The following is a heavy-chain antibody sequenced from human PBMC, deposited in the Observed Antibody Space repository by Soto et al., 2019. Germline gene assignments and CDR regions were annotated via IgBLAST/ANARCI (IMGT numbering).Heavy chain of an antibody. Sequence: SETLSLTCTVSGGSIGGSAYHWGWIRQPPGNGLEWIGSIHYSGRVYYNESLLGRVTILVDTSTNRFSLSLDSVTAAATAAYYCAITPGIDVAVPDYWAQRTLVPVSS. CDR1: GGSIGGSAYH. V-gene: IGHV4-39*02. J-gene: IGHJ4*02. CDR2: IHYSGRV. D-gene: IGHD1-20*01. CDR3: AITPGIDVAVPDY.